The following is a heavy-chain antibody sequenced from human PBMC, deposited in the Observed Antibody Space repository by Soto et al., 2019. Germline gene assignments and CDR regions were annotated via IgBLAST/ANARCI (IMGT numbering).Heavy chain of an antibody. J-gene: IGHJ4*02. CDR1: GGSISSYY. CDR2: IYYSGST. V-gene: IGHV4-59*01. D-gene: IGHD7-27*01. Sequence: SETLSLTCTVSGGSISSYYWSWIRQPPGKGLEWIGYIYYSGSTNYNPSLKSRVTISVDTSKNQFSLKLSSVTAADTAVYYCARVWGRTFDYRAQETLVTVSA. CDR3: ARVWGRTFDY.